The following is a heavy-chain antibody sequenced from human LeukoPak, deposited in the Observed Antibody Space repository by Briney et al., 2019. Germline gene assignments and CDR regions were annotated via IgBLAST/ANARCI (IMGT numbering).Heavy chain of an antibody. V-gene: IGHV4-59*12. CDR2: IYYSGST. CDR3: ARGDSGSLDAFDI. J-gene: IGHJ3*02. CDR1: GGSISSYY. D-gene: IGHD1-26*01. Sequence: PSETLSLTCTVSGGSISSYYWSWIRQPPGKGLEWIGYIYYSGSTNYNPSLKSRVTISVDTSKNQFSLKLSSVTAADTAVYYCARGDSGSLDAFDIWGQGTMVTVSS.